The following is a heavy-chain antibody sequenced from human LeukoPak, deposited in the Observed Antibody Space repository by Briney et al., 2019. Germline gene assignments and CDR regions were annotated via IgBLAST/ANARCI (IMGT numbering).Heavy chain of an antibody. CDR3: AIFEGYCGSTSCYWVPFDP. J-gene: IGHJ5*02. Sequence: SVKVSCKASGGTFSSYAISWVRQAPGQGLEWMGGIIPIFGTANYAQKFQGRVTITTDESTSTAYMELSSLRSEDTAVYYCAIFEGYCGSTSCYWVPFDPWGQGTLVTVSS. D-gene: IGHD2-2*01. V-gene: IGHV1-69*05. CDR1: GGTFSSYA. CDR2: IIPIFGTA.